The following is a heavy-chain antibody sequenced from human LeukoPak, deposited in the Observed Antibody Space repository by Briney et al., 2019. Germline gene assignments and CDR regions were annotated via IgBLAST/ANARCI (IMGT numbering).Heavy chain of an antibody. CDR3: ARERDGYNFPFDY. V-gene: IGHV1-69*04. CDR2: IIPILGIA. J-gene: IGHJ4*02. D-gene: IGHD5-24*01. CDR1: GGTFSSYT. Sequence: SVKVSCKASGGTFSSYTISWVRQATGQGLEWMGRIIPILGIANYAQKFQGRVTITADKSTSTAYMELSSLRSEDTAVYYCARERDGYNFPFDYWGQGTLVTVSS.